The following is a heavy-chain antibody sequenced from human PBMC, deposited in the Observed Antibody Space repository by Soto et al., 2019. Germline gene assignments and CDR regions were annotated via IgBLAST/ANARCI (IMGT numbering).Heavy chain of an antibody. CDR1: GFRFSTYP. V-gene: IGHV3-23*01. CDR2: INSRGGST. CDR3: ANWFDP. J-gene: IGHJ5*02. Sequence: GQLLESGGDLVQPGGSLRLSCAASGFRFSTYPMNWVRQAPGKGLEWVSGINSRGGSTYYADSVKGRFTISRDNSKNTLYLQMNSLRAEDTAVYYCANWFDPWGQGTLVTVSS.